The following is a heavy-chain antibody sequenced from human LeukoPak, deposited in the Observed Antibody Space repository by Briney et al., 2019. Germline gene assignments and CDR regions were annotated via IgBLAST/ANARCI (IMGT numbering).Heavy chain of an antibody. Sequence: PGGSLRLSCAASGFTFSSYSMNWVRRAPGKGLEWVSYISFSSSTIYYADSVKGRFTISRDNAKNSLYLQMNSLRVEDTAVYYCARASYDTSGYYSGAGARADYWGQGILVTVSS. CDR3: ARASYDTSGYYSGAGARADY. CDR2: ISFSSSTI. CDR1: GFTFSSYS. V-gene: IGHV3-48*01. J-gene: IGHJ4*02. D-gene: IGHD3-22*01.